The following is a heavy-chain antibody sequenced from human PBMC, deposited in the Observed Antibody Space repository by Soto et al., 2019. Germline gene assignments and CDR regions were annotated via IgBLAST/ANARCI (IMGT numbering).Heavy chain of an antibody. J-gene: IGHJ3*02. CDR3: ARDRDYYYDSSGHARDAFDI. V-gene: IGHV3-11*01. CDR2: ISSSGSTI. Sequence: SGGSLRLSCAASGFTFSDYYMSWIRQAPGKGLEWVSYISSSGSTIYYADSVKGRFTISRDNAKNSLYLQMNSLRAEDTAVYYCARDRDYYYDSSGHARDAFDIWGQGTMVTVSS. CDR1: GFTFSDYY. D-gene: IGHD3-22*01.